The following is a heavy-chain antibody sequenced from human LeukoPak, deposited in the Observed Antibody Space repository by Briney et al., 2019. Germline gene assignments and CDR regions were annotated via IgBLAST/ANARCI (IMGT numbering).Heavy chain of an antibody. D-gene: IGHD6-19*01. Sequence: ASVKVSCKASGGTFSSYAISWVRQAPGQGLEWMGGINPIFGTANYAQKFQGRVTITADESTSTAYMELSSLRSEDTAVYYCARGQGIAVAGAIYWYFDLWGRGTLVTVSS. CDR3: ARGQGIAVAGAIYWYFDL. CDR1: GGTFSSYA. CDR2: INPIFGTA. J-gene: IGHJ2*01. V-gene: IGHV1-69*13.